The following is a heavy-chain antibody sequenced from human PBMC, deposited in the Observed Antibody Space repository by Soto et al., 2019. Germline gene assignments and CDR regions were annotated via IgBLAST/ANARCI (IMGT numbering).Heavy chain of an antibody. V-gene: IGHV4-39*01. J-gene: IGHJ4*02. CDR1: GGSISSSSYY. CDR2: IYYSGST. D-gene: IGHD6-19*01. CDR3: ASGSSISGWFNFDC. Sequence: PSETLSLTCTVSGGSISSSSYYWGWIRQPPGKGLEWIGSIYYSGSTYYNPSLKSRVTISVDTSKNQFSLKLSSVTAADTAVYYCASGSSISGWFNFDCWGQGTLVTV.